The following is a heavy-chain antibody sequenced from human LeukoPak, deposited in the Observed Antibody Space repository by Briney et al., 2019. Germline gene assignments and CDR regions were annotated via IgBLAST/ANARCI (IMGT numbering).Heavy chain of an antibody. CDR3: AKEEVATLDYYYYGMDV. Sequence: GGSLRLSCTASGFTFRTYAMIWVRQAPGKGLEWVSGISWNSGSIGYADSVKGRFTISRDNAKNSLYLQMNSLRAEDTALYYCAKEEVATLDYYYYGMDVWGQGTTVTVSS. V-gene: IGHV3-9*01. D-gene: IGHD5-12*01. CDR2: ISWNSGSI. J-gene: IGHJ6*02. CDR1: GFTFRTYA.